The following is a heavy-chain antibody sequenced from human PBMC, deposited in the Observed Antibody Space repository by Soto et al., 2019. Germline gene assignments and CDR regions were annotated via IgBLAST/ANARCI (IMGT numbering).Heavy chain of an antibody. V-gene: IGHV3-30*03. D-gene: IGHD6-19*01. Sequence: QVQLVESGGGVVQPGRSLRLSCAASGFTFRTHGIHWVRQAPGKGLEWVALISYDGSNKYYGDSVKGRFTISRDNSENTLYLQMNSLRAEDTAVYYCARYTSAAFFDSWGQGTLVTVSS. CDR2: ISYDGSNK. J-gene: IGHJ4*02. CDR3: ARYTSAAFFDS. CDR1: GFTFRTHG.